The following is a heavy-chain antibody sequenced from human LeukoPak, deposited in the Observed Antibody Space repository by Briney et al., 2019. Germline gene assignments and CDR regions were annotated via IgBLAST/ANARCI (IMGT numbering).Heavy chain of an antibody. CDR3: ARSMYGEGRHIIDFDY. CDR2: TRNKVNSYTT. CDR1: GFTFSDHY. Sequence: PGGSLRLSCAASGFTFSDHYIAWVRQAPGKGLEWVARTRNKVNSYTTAYAASVTGRFTVSRDDSSNSMYLQMNSLKIEDTAVYYCARSMYGEGRHIIDFDYWGQGSLLTVSS. D-gene: IGHD4/OR15-4a*01. J-gene: IGHJ4*02. V-gene: IGHV3-72*01.